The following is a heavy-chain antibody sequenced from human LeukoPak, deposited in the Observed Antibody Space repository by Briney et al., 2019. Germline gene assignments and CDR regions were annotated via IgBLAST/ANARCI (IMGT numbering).Heavy chain of an antibody. CDR2: INSDGSST. D-gene: IGHD3-22*01. CDR1: GFTFSSYW. CDR3: ARSFSYYYDSSGYSRGFDY. Sequence: GGSLRLSCAASGFTFSSYWMHWVRQAPGKGLVWVSRINSDGSSTSYADSVKGRFTISRDNAKNTLYLQMNSLRAEDTAVYYCARSFSYYYDSSGYSRGFDYWGQGTLVTVSS. J-gene: IGHJ4*02. V-gene: IGHV3-74*01.